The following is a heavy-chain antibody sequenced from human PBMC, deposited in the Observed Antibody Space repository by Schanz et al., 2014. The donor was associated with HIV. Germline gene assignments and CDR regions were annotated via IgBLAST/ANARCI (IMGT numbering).Heavy chain of an antibody. D-gene: IGHD6-13*01. V-gene: IGHV3-30*18. Sequence: QVHLVESGGGLEQPGGSLRLSCAASGFTFDSYGIHWVRQAPGKGLEWVAVISYDGSNKKYADSVKGRFTISRDNSKNTLYLQMNSLRPEDTAVYYCAKDKSRHTYSSSSIFDPWGQGTLVTVSS. CDR1: GFTFDSYG. J-gene: IGHJ5*02. CDR2: ISYDGSNK. CDR3: AKDKSRHTYSSSSIFDP.